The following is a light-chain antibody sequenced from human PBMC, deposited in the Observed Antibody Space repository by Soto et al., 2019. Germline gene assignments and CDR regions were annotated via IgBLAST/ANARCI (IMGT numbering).Light chain of an antibody. CDR2: GAS. V-gene: IGKV3-15*01. J-gene: IGKJ1*01. CDR3: QQFDNWPQT. Sequence: EIVMTQSPATLSVSPGERATLSCRASQSVSSNLAWYQQKPGQAPRLLIYGASTRATGIPARFSGSGSGTEFTLPISSLQSEDFAVYCCQQFDNWPQTFGQGTKV. CDR1: QSVSSN.